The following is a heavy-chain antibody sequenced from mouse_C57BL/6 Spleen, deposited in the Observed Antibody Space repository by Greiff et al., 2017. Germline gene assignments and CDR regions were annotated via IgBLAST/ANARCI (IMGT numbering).Heavy chain of an antibody. CDR1: GYTFTSYW. CDR2: IDPSDSYT. Sequence: QVQLQQSGAELVRPGTSVKLSCKASGYTFTSYWMHWVKQRPGQGLEWIGVIDPSDSYTNYNQKFKGKATLTVDTSSSTAYMQLSSLTSEDSAVYYCAREGDFDYWGQGTTLTVSS. J-gene: IGHJ2*01. V-gene: IGHV1-59*01. CDR3: AREGDFDY.